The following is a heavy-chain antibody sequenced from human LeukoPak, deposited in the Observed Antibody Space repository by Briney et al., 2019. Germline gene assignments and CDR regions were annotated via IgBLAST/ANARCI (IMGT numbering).Heavy chain of an antibody. V-gene: IGHV3-23*01. Sequence: GGSLRLSCAASGFTFSSYAMSWVRQAPGKGLEWVSAISGSGGSTYYADSVKGRFTISRDNAKNSLYLQMNSLRAEDTAVYYCARDQTAAFDYWGQGTLVTVSS. J-gene: IGHJ4*02. CDR1: GFTFSSYA. D-gene: IGHD6-13*01. CDR3: ARDQTAAFDY. CDR2: ISGSGGST.